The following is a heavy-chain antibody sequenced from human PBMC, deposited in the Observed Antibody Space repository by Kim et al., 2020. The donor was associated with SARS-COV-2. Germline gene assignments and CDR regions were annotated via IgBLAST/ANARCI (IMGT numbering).Heavy chain of an antibody. CDR2: TYYRSKWYN. CDR1: GDSVSSNSAA. V-gene: IGHV6-1*01. Sequence: SQTLSLTCAISGDSVSSNSAAWNWIRQSPSRGLEWLGRTYYRSKWYNDYAVSVKSRITINPDTSKNQFSLQLNSVTPEDTAVYYCARSSHGSSHYYYYGMDVWGQGTTVTVSS. J-gene: IGHJ6*02. CDR3: ARSSHGSSHYYYYGMDV. D-gene: IGHD6-13*01.